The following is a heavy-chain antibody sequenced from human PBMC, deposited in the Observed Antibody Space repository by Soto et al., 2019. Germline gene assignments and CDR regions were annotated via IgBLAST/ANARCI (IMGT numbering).Heavy chain of an antibody. V-gene: IGHV4-31*03. Sequence: QVQLQESGPGLVKPSQTLSLTCTVSGGSISSGDYYWSWIRQHPGKGLDWIGYIYYSGSTNYNPSLKSRVTISVDTSKNQFSLKLNSVTAADTAVYYCARVRTWHRKFSSSPTLYYFDYWGQGTLVTVSS. J-gene: IGHJ4*02. CDR3: ARVRTWHRKFSSSPTLYYFDY. D-gene: IGHD6-13*01. CDR1: GGSISSGDYY. CDR2: IYYSGST.